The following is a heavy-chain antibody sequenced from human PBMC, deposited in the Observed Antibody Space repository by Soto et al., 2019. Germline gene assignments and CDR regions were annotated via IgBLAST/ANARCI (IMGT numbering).Heavy chain of an antibody. CDR1: GFTFSSYE. V-gene: IGHV3-48*03. Sequence: EVQLVESGGGLVQPGGSLRLSCAASGFTFSSYEMNWVRQAPGKGLEWVSYISSSGSTIYYADSVKGRFTISRDNAKNSLYLQMNSLRDEDTAVYYCATIPLAYCGGDCYSAFDIWGQGTMVTVSS. CDR3: ATIPLAYCGGDCYSAFDI. D-gene: IGHD2-21*02. J-gene: IGHJ3*02. CDR2: ISSSGSTI.